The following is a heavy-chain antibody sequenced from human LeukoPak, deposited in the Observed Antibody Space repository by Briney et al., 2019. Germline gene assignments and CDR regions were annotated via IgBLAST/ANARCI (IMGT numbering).Heavy chain of an antibody. V-gene: IGHV6-1*01. Sequence: SQTLSLTCAISGDSVSTTSAAWIWIRQSPSRGFEWLGRTYYRSQWDFDYAVSVGRRITISPDTSKNQFSLQLNSVTPDDTALYFCARARGVGATGFDFWGQGTLVTVSS. CDR1: GDSVSTTSAA. J-gene: IGHJ4*02. CDR3: ARARGVGATGFDF. D-gene: IGHD1-26*01. CDR2: TYYRSQWDF.